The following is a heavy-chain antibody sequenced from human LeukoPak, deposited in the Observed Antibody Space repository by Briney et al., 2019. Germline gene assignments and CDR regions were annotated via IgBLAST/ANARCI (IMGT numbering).Heavy chain of an antibody. CDR2: IYYSGST. Sequence: ASETLSLTCAVSGGSISSGGYYWSWIRQPPGKGLEWIGYIYYSGSTYYNPSLKSRVTISVDTSKNQFSLKLSSVTAADTAVYYCARGQAWDSSGYYPEYFDYWGQGTLVTVSS. CDR1: GGSISSGGYY. D-gene: IGHD3-22*01. CDR3: ARGQAWDSSGYYPEYFDY. V-gene: IGHV4-31*11. J-gene: IGHJ4*02.